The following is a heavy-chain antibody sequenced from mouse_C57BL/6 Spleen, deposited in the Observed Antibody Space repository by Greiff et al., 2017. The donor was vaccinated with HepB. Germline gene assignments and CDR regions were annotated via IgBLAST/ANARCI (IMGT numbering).Heavy chain of an antibody. J-gene: IGHJ1*03. CDR2: IDPSDSYT. D-gene: IGHD1-1*01. CDR3: ARWGNYGSSYVDWYFDV. CDR1: GYTFTSYW. V-gene: IGHV1-59*01. Sequence: QVQLQQPGAELVRPGTSVKLSCKASGYTFTSYWMHWVKQRPGQGLEWIGVIDPSDSYTNYNQKFKGKATLTVDTSSSTAYMQLSSLTSEDSAVYYCARWGNYGSSYVDWYFDVWGTGTTVTVSS.